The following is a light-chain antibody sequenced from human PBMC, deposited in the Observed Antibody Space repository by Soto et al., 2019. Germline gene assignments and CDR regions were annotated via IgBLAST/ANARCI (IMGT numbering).Light chain of an antibody. CDR2: DNN. CDR1: SSNIGNNY. V-gene: IGLV1-51*01. CDR3: GTWDTSLSAVV. J-gene: IGLJ2*01. Sequence: QSVLTQPPSVSAAPAQKVTISCTGSSSNIGNNYVSWYQHLPGTAPKLLIYDNNERPSVIPDRFSGSKSGTSATLGITELQTGDEADYYCGTWDTSLSAVVFGGGTKLTVL.